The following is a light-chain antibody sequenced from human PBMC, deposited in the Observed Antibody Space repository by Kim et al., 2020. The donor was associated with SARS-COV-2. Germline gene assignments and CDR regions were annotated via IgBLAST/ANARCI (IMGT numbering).Light chain of an antibody. J-gene: IGKJ4*01. CDR1: QSVSNRY. V-gene: IGKV3-20*01. CDR2: GAS. Sequence: SPGERAPPSCRASQSVSNRYLAWYQQKPGQAPRLLIYGASNRATGIPDRFSGSGSGTDFTLTISRLEPEDFAMYYCQQYGSSPLTFGGGTKVEIK. CDR3: QQYGSSPLT.